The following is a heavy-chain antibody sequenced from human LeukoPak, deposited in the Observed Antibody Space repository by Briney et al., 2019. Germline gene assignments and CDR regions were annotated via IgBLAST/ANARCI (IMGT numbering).Heavy chain of an antibody. J-gene: IGHJ4*02. CDR3: TRVGGGLDYGDYPSPIDY. Sequence: GGSLRLSXAASGFTFSSYWMHWVRQAPGKGLVWVSRINSDGSSTSYADSVNGRFTISRDNAKNTLYLQMNSLRAEDTAVYYCTRVGGGLDYGDYPSPIDYWGQGTLVTVSS. CDR1: GFTFSSYW. D-gene: IGHD4-17*01. CDR2: INSDGSST. V-gene: IGHV3-74*01.